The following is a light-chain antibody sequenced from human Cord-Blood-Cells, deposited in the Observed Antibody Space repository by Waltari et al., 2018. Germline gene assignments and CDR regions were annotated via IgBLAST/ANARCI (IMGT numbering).Light chain of an antibody. CDR3: IQALQTLFT. Sequence: DIAMTQSPLFLPVTPGEPASISSRSSQSLLLSNGYNYLDWYLQKPGQSPQLLIYLGSNRASGVPDRFSGSGSGTDFTLKISRVQADDFGVYYCIQALQTLFTFGPGTKVDIK. V-gene: IGKV2-28*01. J-gene: IGKJ3*01. CDR2: LGS. CDR1: QSLLLSNGYNY.